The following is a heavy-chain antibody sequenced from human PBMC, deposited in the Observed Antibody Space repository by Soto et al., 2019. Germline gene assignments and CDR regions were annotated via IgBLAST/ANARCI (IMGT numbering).Heavy chain of an antibody. D-gene: IGHD1-26*01. CDR3: AMLNSGSYSYHGMDV. CDR2: ISGSGGNT. J-gene: IGHJ6*02. CDR1: GFTFSSYA. Sequence: EVQLLESGGDLVQPGGSLRLSCAASGFTFSSYAMNWVRQAPGKGLEWVSAISGSGGNTFYADSVKGRFTISRDNSKHTLFLQTHRLRAEDTAIYYCAMLNSGSYSYHGMDVCGQWTTVTVTS. V-gene: IGHV3-23*01.